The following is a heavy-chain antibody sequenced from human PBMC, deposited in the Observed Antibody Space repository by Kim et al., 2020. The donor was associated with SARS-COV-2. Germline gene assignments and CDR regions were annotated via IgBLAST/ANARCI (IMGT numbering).Heavy chain of an antibody. CDR3: AKDPAIYYDSSGYYRDY. Sequence: GGSLRLSCAASGFTFSSYAMSWVRQAPGKGLEWVSAISGSGGSTYYADSVKGRFTIFRDNSKNTLYLQMNSLRAEDTAVDYCAKDPAIYYDSSGYYRDYWSQGTLVSVSS. D-gene: IGHD3-22*01. J-gene: IGHJ4*02. CDR2: ISGSGGST. CDR1: GFTFSSYA. V-gene: IGHV3-23*01.